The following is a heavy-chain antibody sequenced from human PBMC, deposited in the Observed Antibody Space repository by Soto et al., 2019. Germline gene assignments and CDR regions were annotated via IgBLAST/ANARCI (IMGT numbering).Heavy chain of an antibody. D-gene: IGHD5-12*01. CDR1: GFTFSDYY. CDR3: AREDIVAARKYYGMDV. J-gene: IGHJ6*01. V-gene: IGHV3-11*05. Sequence: QVQLVESGGGLVKPGGSLRLSCAASGFTFSDYYMSWIRQAPGKGLEWVSYISSSSSYTNYANSVKGRFTISRDNAKNSLYLQMTSLRAEDTAVYYCAREDIVAARKYYGMDVWGQGTTVTVSS. CDR2: ISSSSSYT.